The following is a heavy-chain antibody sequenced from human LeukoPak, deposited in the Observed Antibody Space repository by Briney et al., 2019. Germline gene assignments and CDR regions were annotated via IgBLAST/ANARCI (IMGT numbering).Heavy chain of an antibody. D-gene: IGHD3-16*01. V-gene: IGHV1-2*02. J-gene: IGHJ4*02. CDR3: ARITGTTFGFSDY. Sequence: PGASVKVSCKASGYTFTNYYMHWVRQAPGQGLEWMGWINPNSGGTNYAQKFQGRVTMTRDTSISTAYMELSRLRSDDTAVYYCARITGTTFGFSDYWGQGTLVTVSS. CDR2: INPNSGGT. CDR1: GYTFTNYY.